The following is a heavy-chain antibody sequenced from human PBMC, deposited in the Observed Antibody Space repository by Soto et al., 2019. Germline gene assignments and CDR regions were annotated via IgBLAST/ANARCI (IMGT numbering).Heavy chain of an antibody. CDR2: IFPKFGTT. CDR3: EAEMTFGKLSVV. D-gene: IGHD3-16*02. Sequence: QVQLVQSGAEVKKPGSSVKVSCKASGDTDTNYVISWVRQAPGQGLEWMGGIFPKFGTTYSAQKLQDRLAITADESTSTVYMQLSSLRLDDTAVYYCEAEMTFGKLSVVWGQGTTVTVSS. CDR1: GDTDTNYV. J-gene: IGHJ6*02. V-gene: IGHV1-69*01.